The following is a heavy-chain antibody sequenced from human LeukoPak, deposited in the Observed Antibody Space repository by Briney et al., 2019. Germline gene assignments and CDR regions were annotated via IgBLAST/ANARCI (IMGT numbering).Heavy chain of an antibody. J-gene: IGHJ4*02. V-gene: IGHV3-21*01. CDR2: ISSSSSYI. Sequence: GGSLRLSCAASGFTFSSYSTNWVRQAPGKGLEWVSSISSSSSYIYYADSVKGRFTISRDNAKNSLYLQMNSLRAEDTAVYYCARDRAAAGYNWGQGTLVTVSS. CDR3: ARDRAAAGYN. CDR1: GFTFSSYS. D-gene: IGHD6-13*01.